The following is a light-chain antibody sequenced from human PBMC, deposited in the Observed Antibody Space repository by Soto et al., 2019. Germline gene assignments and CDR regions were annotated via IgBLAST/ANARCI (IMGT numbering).Light chain of an antibody. V-gene: IGLV2-23*01. CDR2: EGG. Sequence: QSALTQPASVSGSPGQSITISCTGTSSDVGNYNFVSWYQQHPGKAPKLMISEGGKRPSGVSDRFSGSKSGNTASLTISGLQAEYEADYYCCSYAGISTYVFGPGTKVTVL. J-gene: IGLJ1*01. CDR1: SSDVGNYNF. CDR3: CSYAGISTYV.